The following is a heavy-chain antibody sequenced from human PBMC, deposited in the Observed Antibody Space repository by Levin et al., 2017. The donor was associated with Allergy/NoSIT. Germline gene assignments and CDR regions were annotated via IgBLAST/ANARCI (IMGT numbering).Heavy chain of an antibody. CDR2: ISYDGGAR. Sequence: GESLKISCAASRFTFSTYAMIWVRQAPGKGLEWVSAISYDGGARYYTDSVRGRFTISRDNSKNTLYLQMNSLTVEDTAVYYCARLEATSDTGFWGQGTLVTVSS. V-gene: IGHV3-23*01. J-gene: IGHJ1*01. CDR3: ARLEATSDTGF. CDR1: RFTFSTYA.